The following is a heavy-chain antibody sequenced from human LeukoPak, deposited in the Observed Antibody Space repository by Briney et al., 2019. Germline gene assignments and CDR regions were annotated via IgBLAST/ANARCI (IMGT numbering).Heavy chain of an antibody. CDR2: IYHSGST. Sequence: PSETLSLTCAVSGGSISSGGYSWSWIRQPPGKGLEWIGYIYHSGSTYYNPSLKSRVTMSVDRSKNQFSLKLSSVTAADTAVYYCARGVGDIVVVPAVAFDYWGQGTLVTVSS. CDR3: ARGVGDIVVVPAVAFDY. CDR1: GGSISSGGYS. D-gene: IGHD2-2*01. J-gene: IGHJ4*02. V-gene: IGHV4-30-2*01.